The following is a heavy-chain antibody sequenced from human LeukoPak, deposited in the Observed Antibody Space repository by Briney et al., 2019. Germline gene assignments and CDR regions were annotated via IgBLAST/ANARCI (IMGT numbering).Heavy chain of an antibody. Sequence: GGSLRLSCAASGFTFSSYSMNWVRQAPGKGLEWVSYISNSRSTIYYADSVKSRFTISRDNAKNSLYLQMNSLRDEDTAVYYCAREYVGYFDYWGQGTLVTVSS. CDR3: AREYVGYFDY. J-gene: IGHJ4*02. CDR1: GFTFSSYS. V-gene: IGHV3-48*02. CDR2: ISNSRSTI. D-gene: IGHD2-8*01.